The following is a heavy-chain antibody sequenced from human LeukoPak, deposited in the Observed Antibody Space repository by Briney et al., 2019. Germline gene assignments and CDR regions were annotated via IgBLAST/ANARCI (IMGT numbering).Heavy chain of an antibody. CDR1: GGTFSIYA. CDR2: IIPIFGTA. J-gene: IGHJ6*02. D-gene: IGHD2-2*01. CDR3: AGGYCSSTSCYRPYYYYGMDV. Sequence: SVKVSCKASGGTFSIYAISWVRQAPGQGLEWMGGIIPIFGTASYAQKFQGRVTITADESTSTAYMELSSLRSEDTAVYYCAGGYCSSTSCYRPYYYYGMDVWGQGTTVTVSS. V-gene: IGHV1-69*13.